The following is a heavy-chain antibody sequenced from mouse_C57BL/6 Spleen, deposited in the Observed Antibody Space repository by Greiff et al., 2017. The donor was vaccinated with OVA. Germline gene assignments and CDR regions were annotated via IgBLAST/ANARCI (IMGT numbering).Heavy chain of an antibody. D-gene: IGHD2-4*01. J-gene: IGHJ2*01. CDR2: IDPSDSYT. V-gene: IGHV1-50*01. CDR3: ARGERDYDEGGFDY. Sequence: QVQQQQPGAELVKPGASVKLSCKASGYTFTSYWMQWVKQRPGQGLEWIGEIDPSDSYTNYNQKFKGKATLTVDTSSSTAYMQLSSLTSEDSAVYYCARGERDYDEGGFDYWGQGTTLTVSS. CDR1: GYTFTSYW.